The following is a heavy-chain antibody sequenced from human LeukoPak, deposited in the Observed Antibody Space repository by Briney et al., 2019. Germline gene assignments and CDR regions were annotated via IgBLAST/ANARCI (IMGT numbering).Heavy chain of an antibody. CDR1: GFTFSIYR. CDR2: ISSGSSHI. D-gene: IGHD3-10*01. CDR3: ARPLMYYYGSETYFWFDP. Sequence: PGGSLRLSCAASGFTFSIYRMNWVRQAPGKGLEWVSSISSGSSHISYADSVKGRFTISRDNAKNSLYLQMNSLRAEDTAVYYCARPLMYYYGSETYFWFDPWGQGTLVTVSS. V-gene: IGHV3-21*01. J-gene: IGHJ5*02.